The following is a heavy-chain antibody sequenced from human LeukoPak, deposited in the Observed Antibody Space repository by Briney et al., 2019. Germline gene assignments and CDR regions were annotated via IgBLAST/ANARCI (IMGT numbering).Heavy chain of an antibody. V-gene: IGHV4-39*01. CDR2: IYYSGST. CDR1: GGSISSSSYY. Sequence: PSETLSLTCTVSGGSISSSSYYWGWIRQPPGKGLEWIGSIYYSGSTYYNPSLKSRVTISVDTSKNQFSLKLSSVTAADTAVYYCARRGTGTTPYFDYWGQGTLVTVSS. J-gene: IGHJ4*02. CDR3: ARRGTGTTPYFDY. D-gene: IGHD1-1*01.